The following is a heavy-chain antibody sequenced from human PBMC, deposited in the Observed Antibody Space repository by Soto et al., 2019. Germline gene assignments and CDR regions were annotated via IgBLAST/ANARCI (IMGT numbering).Heavy chain of an antibody. CDR3: ASDRAFYDSSGYDAFDM. CDR1: GYTLTSYY. D-gene: IGHD3-22*01. Sequence: ASVKVSCKASGYTLTSYYIHWVRQAPGQGLEWMAVMYTTGSRTFYAQKFQGRVTTTRDTSTSTVYMELSSLKSEDTAVYYCASDRAFYDSSGYDAFDMWGQETMVTVSS. V-gene: IGHV1-46*01. CDR2: MYTTGSRT. J-gene: IGHJ3*02.